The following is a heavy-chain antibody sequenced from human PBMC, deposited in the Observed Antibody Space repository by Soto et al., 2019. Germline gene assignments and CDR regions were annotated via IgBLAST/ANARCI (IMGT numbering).Heavy chain of an antibody. CDR1: GGSLSGHY. J-gene: IGHJ5*01. CDR2: INHSGNA. Sequence: TETLSLTCAVYGGSLSGHYWSWLRQPPGMGLEWIGEINHSGNANQNPSLKSRVSISVDTSKNQFSLNLGSVTAADTAVYSCPTREPQRPAPDKNYLDSCGQGTLLTGSS. D-gene: IGHD3-10*01. V-gene: IGHV4-34*01. CDR3: PTREPQRPAPDKNYLDS.